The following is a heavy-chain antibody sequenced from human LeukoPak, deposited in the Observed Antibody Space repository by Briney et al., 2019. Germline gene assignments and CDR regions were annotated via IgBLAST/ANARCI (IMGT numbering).Heavy chain of an antibody. Sequence: PSETLSLTCTVSGGSVSSYQWGWVRQPPGKGIEWIAYVSYSGNTNYNPSLRSRVTISIDTSKNQFSLRLTSVTAADTAVYYCTRWAALGPWDYWGQGTLVTVSS. CDR1: GGSVSSYQ. J-gene: IGHJ4*02. CDR3: TRWAALGPWDY. V-gene: IGHV4-59*02. CDR2: VSYSGNT. D-gene: IGHD2-15*01.